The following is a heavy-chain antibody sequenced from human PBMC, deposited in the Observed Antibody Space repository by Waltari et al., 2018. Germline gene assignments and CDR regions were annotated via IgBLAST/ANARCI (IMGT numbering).Heavy chain of an antibody. Sequence: QVQLQESGPGLVKPSQTLSLTCTVSGGSISSGSYYWSWIRQPAGKGLEWIGRIYTSGSTNYNPSLKSRVTISVDTSKNQFSLKLSSVTAADTAVYYCASQGDYGGKAQLDYYYYMDVWGKGTTVTVSS. CDR3: ASQGDYGGKAQLDYYYYMDV. CDR2: IYTSGST. CDR1: GGSISSGSYY. D-gene: IGHD4-17*01. V-gene: IGHV4-61*02. J-gene: IGHJ6*03.